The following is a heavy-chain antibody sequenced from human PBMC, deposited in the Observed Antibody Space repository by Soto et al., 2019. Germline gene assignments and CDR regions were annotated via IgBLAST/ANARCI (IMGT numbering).Heavy chain of an antibody. V-gene: IGHV1-8*01. J-gene: IGHJ5*02. CDR3: AGERSAAGAGWFDP. D-gene: IGHD6-13*01. CDR1: GYTFTSYD. CDR2: MNPNSGNT. Sequence: QVQLVQSGAEVKKPGASVKVSCKASGYTFTSYDINWVRQATGQGLEWMGWMNPNSGNTDYAQKFQGRVTMTRNTSISTAYMELSSMRSEDAAVYYCAGERSAAGAGWFDPGGQGTLVTVSS.